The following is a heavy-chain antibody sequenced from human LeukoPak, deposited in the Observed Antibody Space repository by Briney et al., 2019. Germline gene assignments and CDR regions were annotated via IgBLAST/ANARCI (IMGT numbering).Heavy chain of an antibody. CDR2: ISSSSSYI. V-gene: IGHV3-21*01. CDR3: ARDRAIFGVVGLFDY. Sequence: PGGSLRLSCAASGFTFSSYSMNWVRQAPGKVLEWVSSISSSSSYIYYADSVKGRFTISRDNAKNSLYLQMNSLRAEDTAVYYCARDRAIFGVVGLFDYWGQGTLVTVSS. J-gene: IGHJ4*02. D-gene: IGHD3-3*01. CDR1: GFTFSSYS.